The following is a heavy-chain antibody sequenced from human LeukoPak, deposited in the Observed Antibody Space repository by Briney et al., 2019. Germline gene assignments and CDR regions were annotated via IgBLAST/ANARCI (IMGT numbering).Heavy chain of an antibody. CDR2: INHSGST. CDR1: GGSISSSNW. CDR3: ARGRYCSGGSCYRPYYYYYMDV. V-gene: IGHV4-4*02. Sequence: SGTLSLTCAVSGGSISSSNWWSWVRQPPGKGLEWIGEINHSGSTNYNPSLKSRVTISVDTSKNQFSLKLSSVTAADTAVYYCARGRYCSGGSCYRPYYYYYMDVWGKGTTVTVSS. J-gene: IGHJ6*03. D-gene: IGHD2-15*01.